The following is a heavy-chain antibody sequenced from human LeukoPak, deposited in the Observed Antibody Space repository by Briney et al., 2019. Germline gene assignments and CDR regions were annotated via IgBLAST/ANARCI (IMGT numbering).Heavy chain of an antibody. D-gene: IGHD2-8*01. V-gene: IGHV1-69*05. Sequence: SVKLSRKASGGTFSSYAISWVRHAPGQGLEWMGSIIPIFGTANYAQKFQGRVTITTDESTSTACMELSSLRSDDTAVYYCARDVCCDETRLSNYMDVWGKETAVTVSS. CDR2: IIPIFGTA. CDR1: GGTFSSYA. J-gene: IGHJ6*03. CDR3: ARDVCCDETRLSNYMDV.